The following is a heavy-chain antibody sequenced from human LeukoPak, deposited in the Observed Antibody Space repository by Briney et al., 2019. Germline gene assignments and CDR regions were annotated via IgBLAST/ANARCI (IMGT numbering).Heavy chain of an antibody. V-gene: IGHV3-33*01. J-gene: IGHJ4*02. Sequence: GESLRLSCAASGFTFSSYGMHWVRQAPGKGLEWVAVIWYDGSNKYYADSVKGRFTTSRDNSKNTLYLQMNSLRAEDMAVYYCARDRIMPSAGEPFDYWGQGTLVTVSS. CDR1: GFTFSSYG. D-gene: IGHD2-2*01. CDR2: IWYDGSNK. CDR3: ARDRIMPSAGEPFDY.